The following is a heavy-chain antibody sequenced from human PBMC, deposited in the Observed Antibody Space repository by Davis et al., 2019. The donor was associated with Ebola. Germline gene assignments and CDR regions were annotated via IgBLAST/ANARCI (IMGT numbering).Heavy chain of an antibody. Sequence: GESLKISCAASGLTFSGYSVNWVRQAPGKGLKWVSSIRSRSNYIYYADSLKCRFTISRDNAKNSVYLEMNSLRAEDTAVYYCARAQEMATNVPGYWGQGTVVIVSS. V-gene: IGHV3-21*01. CDR1: GLTFSGYS. D-gene: IGHD5-24*01. J-gene: IGHJ4*02. CDR2: IRSRSNYI. CDR3: ARAQEMATNVPGY.